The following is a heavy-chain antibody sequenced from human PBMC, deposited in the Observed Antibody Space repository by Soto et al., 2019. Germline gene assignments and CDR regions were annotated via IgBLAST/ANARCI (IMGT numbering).Heavy chain of an antibody. D-gene: IGHD3-3*01. Sequence: PSETLSLTCTVSGGSISSYYWIWIRQPPGKGLEWIGYIYYSGSTNYNPSLKSRVTISVDTSKNQFSLKLSSVTAADTAVYYCARGSYDFWSGYLGGWFDPWGQGTLVTVSS. CDR3: ARGSYDFWSGYLGGWFDP. CDR2: IYYSGST. J-gene: IGHJ5*02. V-gene: IGHV4-59*01. CDR1: GGSISSYY.